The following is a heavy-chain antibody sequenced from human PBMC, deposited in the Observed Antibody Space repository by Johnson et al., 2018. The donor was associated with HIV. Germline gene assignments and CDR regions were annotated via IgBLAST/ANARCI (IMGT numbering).Heavy chain of an antibody. D-gene: IGHD3-3*01. J-gene: IGHJ3*01. CDR1: GFTFSSYG. CDR2: LSYDGSNE. CDR3: AKGYYDSSFGLDL. V-gene: IGHV3-30*18. Sequence: QVLLVESGGGVVQPGRSLRLSCIASGFTFSSYGMHWVRQAPGKGLQWVALLSYDGSNEYYADSVQGRFTISRDNYKNTLYLNMNNLTVEDTAVYHCAKGYYDSSFGLDLWGQGTMVIVSS.